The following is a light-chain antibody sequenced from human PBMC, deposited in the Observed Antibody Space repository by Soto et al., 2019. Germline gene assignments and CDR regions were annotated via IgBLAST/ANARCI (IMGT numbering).Light chain of an antibody. CDR3: QHYNSYSEA. CDR2: KAS. J-gene: IGKJ1*01. CDR1: QTISDF. Sequence: DIQMTQSPSTLSASVGDRVTITCRASQTISDFLAWYQHKPGEAPKLLIYKASTLKSGVPSRFSGSGSGTEFTLTISSLQPDDFATYYCQHYNSYSEAFGQGTKVDIK. V-gene: IGKV1-5*03.